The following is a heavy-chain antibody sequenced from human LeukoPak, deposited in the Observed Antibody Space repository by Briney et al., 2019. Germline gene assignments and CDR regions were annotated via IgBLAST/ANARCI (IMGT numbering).Heavy chain of an antibody. D-gene: IGHD6-13*01. CDR2: ISGSGGST. CDR1: GFTFSSYA. J-gene: IGHJ5*02. Sequence: GGSLRLSCAASGFTFSSYAMSWVRQAPGKGLEWVSAISGSGGSTYYADSVKGRFTISRDDSKNTLYLQMNSLRAEDTAVYYCAKGLWQQLVSGWFDPWGQGTLVTVSS. CDR3: AKGLWQQLVSGWFDP. V-gene: IGHV3-23*01.